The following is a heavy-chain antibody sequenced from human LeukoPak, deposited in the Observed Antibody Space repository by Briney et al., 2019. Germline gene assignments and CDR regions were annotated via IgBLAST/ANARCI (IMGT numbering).Heavy chain of an antibody. CDR1: GGSISSYY. D-gene: IGHD2-2*01. V-gene: IGHV4-59*01. CDR3: ARDSVTNCYDY. Sequence: SETLSLTCSVSGGSISSYYWSWIRQPPGKGLEWIGYISYSGSTNYNPSLKSRVTISVDTSKNQFSLKLSSVTAADTAVYYCARDSVTNCYDYWGQGTLVTVSS. J-gene: IGHJ4*02. CDR2: ISYSGST.